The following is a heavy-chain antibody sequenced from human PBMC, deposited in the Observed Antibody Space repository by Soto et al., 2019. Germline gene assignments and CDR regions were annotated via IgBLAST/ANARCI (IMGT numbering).Heavy chain of an antibody. CDR1: GGTFSSYT. D-gene: IGHD3-3*01. Sequence: QVQLVQSGAEVKKPGSSVKVSCKASGGTFSSYTISWVRQAPGQGLEWMGRIIPILGIANYAQKFQGRVTIPADKSTSTAYMELSSLRSEDKAVYYCAAPRHDFWSGDDDGDAFDIWGQGTMVTVSS. V-gene: IGHV1-69*02. CDR3: AAPRHDFWSGDDDGDAFDI. CDR2: IIPILGIA. J-gene: IGHJ3*02.